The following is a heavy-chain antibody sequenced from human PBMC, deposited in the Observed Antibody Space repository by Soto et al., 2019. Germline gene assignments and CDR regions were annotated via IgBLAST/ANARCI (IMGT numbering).Heavy chain of an antibody. CDR2: INQHSGST. V-gene: IGHV1-2*02. J-gene: IGHJ4*02. Sequence: VSVPVSCKPSRWTFSGYYMHWVRQAPRRELEWMGWINQHSGSTTYAQKLQGRVTMTRDTSISTAYMELSWLRSDDTAVYYCARVTVVVVAATRVYYFDYWGQGTLVTVSS. D-gene: IGHD2-15*01. CDR1: RWTFSGYY. CDR3: ARVTVVVVAATRVYYFDY.